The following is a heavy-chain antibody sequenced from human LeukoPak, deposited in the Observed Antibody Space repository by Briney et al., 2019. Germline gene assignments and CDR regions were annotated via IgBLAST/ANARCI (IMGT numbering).Heavy chain of an antibody. D-gene: IGHD3-22*01. Sequence: ASVKVSCKASGYTFTSYGISWVRQAPGQGLEWMGWISAYNGNTNYAQKLQGRVTMTTDTSTSTAYMELRSLRSDDTAVYYCARGGSPTYYYDSSGYLGYWGQGTLVTVSS. CDR2: ISAYNGNT. CDR3: ARGGSPTYYYDSSGYLGY. V-gene: IGHV1-18*01. CDR1: GYTFTSYG. J-gene: IGHJ4*02.